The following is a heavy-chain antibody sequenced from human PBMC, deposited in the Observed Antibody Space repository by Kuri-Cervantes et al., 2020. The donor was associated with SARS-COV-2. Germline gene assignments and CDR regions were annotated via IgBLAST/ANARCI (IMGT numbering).Heavy chain of an antibody. CDR2: ISGSSIYI. Sequence: GGSLRLSCAASGFTFSSDWMSWVRQAPGKGLEWVSSISGSSIYIYYADSVKGRFTISRDNAKDSLYLQMNSLRAEDTAVYYCAREQQLVPLDYWGRGTLGTVSS. V-gene: IGHV3-21*01. D-gene: IGHD6-13*01. CDR1: GFTFSSDW. J-gene: IGHJ4*02. CDR3: AREQQLVPLDY.